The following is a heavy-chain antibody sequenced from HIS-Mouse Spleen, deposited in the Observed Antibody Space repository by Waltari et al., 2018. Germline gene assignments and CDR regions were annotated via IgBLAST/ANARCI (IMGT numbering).Heavy chain of an antibody. CDR3: AALVRKAFDI. CDR1: GFTFSSYG. D-gene: IGHD6-13*01. V-gene: IGHV3-33*01. J-gene: IGHJ3*02. CDR2: IWYDGSNK. Sequence: GGGVVQPGRSLRLSCAASGFTFSSYGMHWVRQAPGKGLEWVAVIWYDGSNKYYADSVKGRFTISRDNSKNTLYLQMNSLRAEDTAVYYCAALVRKAFDIWGQGTMVTVSS.